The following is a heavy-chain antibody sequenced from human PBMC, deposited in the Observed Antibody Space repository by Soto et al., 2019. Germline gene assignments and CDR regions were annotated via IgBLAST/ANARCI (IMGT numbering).Heavy chain of an antibody. V-gene: IGHV3-66*01. Sequence: GGSLRLSCAASGFTVSSKYMTWVRQAPGKGLEWVSVIYSGGSTFYADAVKGRFTISRDNSRNTLYLQMNSLRAEDTAVYYCAKGDEALDVWGKGTTVTVSS. CDR2: IYSGGST. CDR1: GFTVSSKY. J-gene: IGHJ6*04. CDR3: AKGDEALDV.